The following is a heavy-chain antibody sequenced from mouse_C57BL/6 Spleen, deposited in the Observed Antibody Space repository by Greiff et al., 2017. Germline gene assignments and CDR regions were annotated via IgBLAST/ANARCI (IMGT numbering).Heavy chain of an antibody. Sequence: DVQLVESGGGLVKPGGSLKLSCAASGFTFSSYTMSWVRQTPEKRLEWVATISGGGGNTYYPDSVKGRFTISRDNAKNTLYLQMSSLRSEDTALYYCARVTTVVAVWYFDVWGTGTTVTVSS. CDR3: ARVTTVVAVWYFDV. D-gene: IGHD1-1*01. CDR1: GFTFSSYT. V-gene: IGHV5-9*01. J-gene: IGHJ1*03. CDR2: ISGGGGNT.